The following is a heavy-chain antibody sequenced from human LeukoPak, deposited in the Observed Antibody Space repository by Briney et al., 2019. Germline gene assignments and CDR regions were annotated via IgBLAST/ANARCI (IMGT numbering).Heavy chain of an antibody. V-gene: IGHV3-21*01. Sequence: GGSLRLSCAASGFTFSSYSMNWVRQAPGKGLEWVSSISSSSSYIYYADSVKGRFTISRDNAKNSLYLQMNSLRAEDTAVYYCARGGPRYYDFWSGYYKPEYFQHWGQGTLVTVSS. D-gene: IGHD3-3*01. CDR1: GFTFSSYS. CDR2: ISSSSSYI. J-gene: IGHJ1*01. CDR3: ARGGPRYYDFWSGYYKPEYFQH.